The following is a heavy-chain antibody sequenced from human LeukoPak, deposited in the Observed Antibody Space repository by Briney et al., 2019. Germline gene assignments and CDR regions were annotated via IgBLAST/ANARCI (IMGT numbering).Heavy chain of an antibody. CDR3: ARDLTYYYDSSGYYWDAFDI. J-gene: IGHJ3*02. CDR1: GGTFSSYA. Sequence: SVKVSCKASGGTFSSYAISWVRPAPGQGLEWMGGIIPIFGTANYAQKFQGRVTITADESTSTAYMELSSLRSEDTAVYYCARDLTYYYDSSGYYWDAFDIWGQGTMVTVSS. CDR2: IIPIFGTA. V-gene: IGHV1-69*01. D-gene: IGHD3-22*01.